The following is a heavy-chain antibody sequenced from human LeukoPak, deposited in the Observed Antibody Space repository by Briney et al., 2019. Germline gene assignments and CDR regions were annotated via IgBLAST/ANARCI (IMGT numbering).Heavy chain of an antibody. CDR1: GGTFSSYA. CDR3: ASGFWSGYYTPAPRGPHERYNYMDV. CDR2: IIPIFGTA. D-gene: IGHD3-3*01. V-gene: IGHV1-69*13. Sequence: SVKVSCKASGGTFSSYAISWVRQAPGQGLEWMGGIIPIFGTANYAQKFQGRVTITADESTSTAYMELSSLRSEDTAVYYCASGFWSGYYTPAPRGPHERYNYMDVWGKGTTVTVSS. J-gene: IGHJ6*03.